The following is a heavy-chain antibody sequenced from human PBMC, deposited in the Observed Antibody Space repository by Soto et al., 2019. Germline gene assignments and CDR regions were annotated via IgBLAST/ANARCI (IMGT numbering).Heavy chain of an antibody. CDR2: ISGSGGST. CDR3: AKVPVGATGRFDY. D-gene: IGHD1-26*01. Sequence: GGSLRLTCAGSAFTFSNYAMSWVRQAPGKGLAWVSAISGSGGSTYYADSVKGRFTISRDNSKNTLYLQMNSLRAEDTALYYCAKVPVGATGRFDYWGQGTLVTVSS. J-gene: IGHJ4*02. CDR1: AFTFSNYA. V-gene: IGHV3-23*01.